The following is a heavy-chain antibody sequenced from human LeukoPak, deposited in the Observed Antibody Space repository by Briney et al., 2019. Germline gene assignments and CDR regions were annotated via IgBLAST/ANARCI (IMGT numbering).Heavy chain of an antibody. J-gene: IGHJ4*02. CDR3: ASFSEKSDYYDSSGPFDY. CDR1: GGTFTSYA. V-gene: IGHV1-69*04. D-gene: IGHD3-22*01. Sequence: SVTLSCNASGGTFTSYAISWVRQAPGQGLEWMGRIIPIFGIANYAQKFQGRVTITADKSTSTAYMELSSLRSEDTAVYYCASFSEKSDYYDSSGPFDYWGQGTLVTDSS. CDR2: IIPIFGIA.